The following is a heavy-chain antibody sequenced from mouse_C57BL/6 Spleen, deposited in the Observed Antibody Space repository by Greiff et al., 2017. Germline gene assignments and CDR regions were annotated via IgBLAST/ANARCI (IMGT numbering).Heavy chain of an antibody. D-gene: IGHD2-10*01. V-gene: IGHV1-15*01. CDR2: IDPETGGT. CDR3: TPYYGNYVGFAY. CDR1: GYTFTDYE. J-gene: IGHJ3*01. Sequence: QVQLQQSGAELVRPGASVTLSCKASGYTFTDYEMHWVKQTPVHGLEWIGAIDPETGGTAYKQKFKGKAILTADKSSSTAYMELRSLTSEDSAVYYCTPYYGNYVGFAYWGQGTLVTVSA.